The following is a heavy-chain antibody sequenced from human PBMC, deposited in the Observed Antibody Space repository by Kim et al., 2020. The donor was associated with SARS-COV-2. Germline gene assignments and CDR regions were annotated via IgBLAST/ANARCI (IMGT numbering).Heavy chain of an antibody. Sequence: GGSLRLSCAASGFRFGDYGMQWVRQAPGKGLEWVSGISWNSGRIAYADSVKGRFIISRDNAKNSLYLQMNGLRVEDTAFYYCAKDGDRTGYSDFDYWGQG. J-gene: IGHJ4*02. CDR2: ISWNSGRI. D-gene: IGHD3-9*01. CDR1: GFRFGDYG. CDR3: AKDGDRTGYSDFDY. V-gene: IGHV3-9*01.